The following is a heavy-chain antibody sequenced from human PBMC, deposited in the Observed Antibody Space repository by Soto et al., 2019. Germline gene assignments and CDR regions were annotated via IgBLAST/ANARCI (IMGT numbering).Heavy chain of an antibody. D-gene: IGHD4-17*01. J-gene: IGHJ6*02. V-gene: IGHV4-61*01. CDR1: GGSVSSDNYF. CDR3: ARDSAYGDYGMDV. Sequence: QVQLQESGPGLVKPSETLSLICTVSGGSVSSDNYFWGWIRQPPGKGLEWIGYIYYSGSTDYSPSLKSRVTISVDTSKKQFSLRLSSVTAADTAVYSCARDSAYGDYGMDVWGQGTTVTVSS. CDR2: IYYSGST.